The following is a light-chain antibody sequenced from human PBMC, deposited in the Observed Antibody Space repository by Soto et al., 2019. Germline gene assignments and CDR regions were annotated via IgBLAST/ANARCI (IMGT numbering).Light chain of an antibody. CDR2: DVT. Sequence: QSALTQPASVSGSPGQSITISCTGTNSDVGYYDYVSWYQQHPGKAPKLMIYDVTYRPSGVSDRFSGSKSGNTASLTISGLLAEDEADYYCSPYTTSNTLVFGTGTKVTVL. CDR3: SPYTTSNTLV. J-gene: IGLJ1*01. V-gene: IGLV2-14*01. CDR1: NSDVGYYDY.